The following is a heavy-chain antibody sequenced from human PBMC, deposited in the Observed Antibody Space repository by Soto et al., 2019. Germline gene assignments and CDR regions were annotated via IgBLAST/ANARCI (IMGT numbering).Heavy chain of an antibody. CDR3: ARDSNRLDIVLVPAAISWFDP. CDR1: GGTFSSYA. CDR2: IIPILGTA. D-gene: IGHD2-2*02. Sequence: SVKVSCKASGGTFSSYAISWVRQAPGQGLEWMGGIIPILGTANYAQKFQGRVTITADESTSTAYMELSSLRSEDTAVYYCARDSNRLDIVLVPAAISWFDPWGQGTLVTVSS. J-gene: IGHJ5*02. V-gene: IGHV1-69*13.